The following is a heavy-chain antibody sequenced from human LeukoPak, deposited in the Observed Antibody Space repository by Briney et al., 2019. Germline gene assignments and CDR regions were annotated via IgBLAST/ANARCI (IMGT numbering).Heavy chain of an antibody. CDR2: IIPIFGTA. V-gene: IGHV1-69*01. J-gene: IGHJ4*02. D-gene: IGHD2-2*01. CDR1: GGTFSSYA. CDR3: AINGYCSSTSCSPPRDC. Sequence: SVKVSCKASGGTFSSYAISWVRQAPGQGLEWMGGIIPIFGTANYAQKFQGRVTITADESTSTAYMELSSLRSEDTAVYYCAINGYCSSTSCSPPRDCWGQGTLVTVSS.